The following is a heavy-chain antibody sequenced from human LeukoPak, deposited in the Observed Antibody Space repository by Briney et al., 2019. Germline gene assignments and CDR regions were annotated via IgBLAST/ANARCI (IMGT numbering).Heavy chain of an antibody. CDR1: GYTFTSYY. Sequence: ASVKVSCKASGYTFTSYYMHWVRQAPGQGLEWMGIINPSGGSTSYAQKFQGRVTTTRDTSTSTVYMELSSLRSEDTAVYYCARYIPRGGIDYWGQGTLVTVSS. CDR3: ARYIPRGGIDY. CDR2: INPSGGST. J-gene: IGHJ4*02. V-gene: IGHV1-46*01. D-gene: IGHD3-10*01.